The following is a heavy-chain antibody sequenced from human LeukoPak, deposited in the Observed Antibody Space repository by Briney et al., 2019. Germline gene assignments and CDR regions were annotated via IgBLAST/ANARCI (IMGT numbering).Heavy chain of an antibody. CDR2: IYYSGST. Sequence: PSETLSLTCTVSGGSISSSSYYWGWIRQPPGKGLEWIGSIYYSGSTYYNPSLKSRVTISVDTSKNQFSLKLTSVTAADTAVYYCASVGLAAAGIYWGQGTLVTVSS. CDR3: ASVGLAAAGIY. J-gene: IGHJ4*02. V-gene: IGHV4-39*07. D-gene: IGHD6-13*01. CDR1: GGSISSSSYY.